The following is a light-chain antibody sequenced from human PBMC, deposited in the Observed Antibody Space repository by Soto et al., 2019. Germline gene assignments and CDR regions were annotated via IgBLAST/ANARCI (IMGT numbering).Light chain of an antibody. CDR3: TSYTTSSTHWV. CDR2: EVX. Sequence: QSALTQPASVSGSPGQSITISCTGTSSDVGGYNYVSWYQQHPDKAPKLMIYEVXNRPSGVSNRFSXSXXGNTASXTXSGLXAEDEADYYCTSYTTSSTHWVFGGGTKLTVL. CDR1: SSDVGGYNY. V-gene: IGLV2-14*01. J-gene: IGLJ3*02.